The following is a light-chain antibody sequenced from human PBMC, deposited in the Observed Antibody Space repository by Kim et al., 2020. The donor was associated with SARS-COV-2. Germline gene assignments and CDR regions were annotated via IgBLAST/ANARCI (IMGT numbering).Light chain of an antibody. J-gene: IGKJ5*01. CDR1: QNIRNN. CDR3: QQYNDWPIT. Sequence: VSPGEGVTLSCRASQNIRNNLAWYQQRLGQAPRLLISRASARATGIPARFSGSGSGTDFTLTISSLQSEDFAVYYCQQYNDWPITFGQGTRLEIK. CDR2: RAS. V-gene: IGKV3-15*01.